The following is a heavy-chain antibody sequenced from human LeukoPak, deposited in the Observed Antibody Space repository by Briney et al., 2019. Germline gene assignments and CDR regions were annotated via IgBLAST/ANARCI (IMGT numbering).Heavy chain of an antibody. D-gene: IGHD6-19*01. CDR1: GYSISSGYY. J-gene: IGHJ4*02. CDR3: ARDGGPRIAVAGV. CDR2: IYHSGST. Sequence: SETLSLTCTVSGYSISSGYYWGWIRPPPGKGLEWIGSIYHSGSTYYNPSLKSRVTISVDTSKNQFSLKLSSVTAADTAVYYCARDGGPRIAVAGVWGQGTLVTVSS. V-gene: IGHV4-38-2*02.